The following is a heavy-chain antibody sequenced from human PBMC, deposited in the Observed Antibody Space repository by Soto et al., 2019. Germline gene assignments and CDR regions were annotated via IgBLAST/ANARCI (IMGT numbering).Heavy chain of an antibody. Sequence: GASVKVSCKASGYTFTSYGISWVRQAPGQGLEWMGWISAYNGNTNYAQKLQGRVTMTTDTSTSTAYMELRSLRSDDTAVYYCAIVNYYDSSGYYYYNHWGQGTLVTVSS. J-gene: IGHJ4*02. CDR2: ISAYNGNT. CDR1: GYTFTSYG. CDR3: AIVNYYDSSGYYYYNH. V-gene: IGHV1-18*01. D-gene: IGHD3-22*01.